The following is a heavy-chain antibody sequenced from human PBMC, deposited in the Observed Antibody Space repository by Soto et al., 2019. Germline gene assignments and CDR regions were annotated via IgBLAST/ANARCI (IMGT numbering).Heavy chain of an antibody. J-gene: IGHJ6*02. CDR2: ISAYSANT. CDR1: GYTFTNNG. CDR3: ARDQSSGWYGKDSGMDV. Sequence: ASVKVSCKASGYTFTNNGISWVRQAPGQGLEWMGWISAYSANTYYAQTFQGRVTMTIETSTSTTYLELRSLKSNDTAVYYCARDQSSGWYGKDSGMDVWGQGTTVTVSS. D-gene: IGHD6-19*01. V-gene: IGHV1-18*01.